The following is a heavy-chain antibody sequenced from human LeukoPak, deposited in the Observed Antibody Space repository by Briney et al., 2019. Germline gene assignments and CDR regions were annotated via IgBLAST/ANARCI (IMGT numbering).Heavy chain of an antibody. CDR3: ARDYRGGVVIASSYFDY. J-gene: IGHJ4*02. CDR1: GFTFGNSW. Sequence: GGSLRLSCAASGFTFGNSWMHWVRQAPGKGLVWVARINSDVRKIRYADSVRGRFTISRDNAKNSLYLQMNSLRAEDTAVYYCARDYRGGVVIASSYFDYWGQGTLVTVSS. V-gene: IGHV3-74*01. D-gene: IGHD2-21*01. CDR2: INSDVRKI.